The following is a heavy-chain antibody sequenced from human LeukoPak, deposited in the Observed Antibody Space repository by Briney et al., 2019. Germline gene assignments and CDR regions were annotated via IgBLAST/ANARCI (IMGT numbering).Heavy chain of an antibody. J-gene: IGHJ6*04. V-gene: IGHV1-18*04. Sequence: ASVKVSCKASGYTFTSYGISWVRQAPGQGLEWMGWISAYNGNTNYAQKLQGRVTMTTDTSTSTAYMELRSLRSDDTAVYYCARDRDIVVVQAAPPWGMDVWGKGTTVTVSS. D-gene: IGHD2-2*01. CDR1: GYTFTSYG. CDR3: ARDRDIVVVQAAPPWGMDV. CDR2: ISAYNGNT.